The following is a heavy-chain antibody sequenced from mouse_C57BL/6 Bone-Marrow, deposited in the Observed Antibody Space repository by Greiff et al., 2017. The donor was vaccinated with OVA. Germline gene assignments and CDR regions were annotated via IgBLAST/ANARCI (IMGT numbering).Heavy chain of an antibody. Sequence: EVNVVESGGGLVKPGGSLKLSCAASGFTFSSYAMSWVRQTPEKRLEWVATISDGGSYTYYPDNVKGRFTISRDNAKNNLYLQMSHLKSEDTAMYYCARDRGETWFAYCCQGTLVTVSA. CDR3: ARDRGETWFAY. CDR1: GFTFSSYA. D-gene: IGHD3-3*01. CDR2: ISDGGSYT. J-gene: IGHJ3*01. V-gene: IGHV5-4*01.